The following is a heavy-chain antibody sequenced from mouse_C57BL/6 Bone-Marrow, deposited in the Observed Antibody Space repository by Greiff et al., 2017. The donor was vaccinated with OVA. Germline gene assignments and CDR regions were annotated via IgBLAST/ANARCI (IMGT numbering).Heavy chain of an antibody. V-gene: IGHV1-54*01. J-gene: IGHJ4*01. Sequence: QVQLQQSGAELVRPGTSVKVSCKASGYAFTNYLIEWVKQRPGQGLEWIGVINPGSGGTNYNEKFKGKATLTADKSSSTAYMQLSSLTSEDSAVYYCARGDYDGVADYWGQGTSVTVSS. CDR2: INPGSGGT. CDR3: ARGDYDGVADY. D-gene: IGHD2-4*01. CDR1: GYAFTNYL.